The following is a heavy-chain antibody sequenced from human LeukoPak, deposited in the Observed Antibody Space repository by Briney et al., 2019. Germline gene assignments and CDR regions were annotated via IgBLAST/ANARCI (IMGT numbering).Heavy chain of an antibody. CDR1: GFTFSDYA. Sequence: GGSLRLSCAASGFASGFTFSDYAVSWVRQAPGKGLEWVSAISGSGGSTYYADSVKGRFTISRDNSKNTLYLQMNSLRAEDTAVYYCAKDPRGVKQQLVQGLDNWFDPWGQGTLVTVSS. J-gene: IGHJ5*02. CDR3: AKDPRGVKQQLVQGLDNWFDP. D-gene: IGHD6-13*01. CDR2: ISGSGGST. V-gene: IGHV3-23*01.